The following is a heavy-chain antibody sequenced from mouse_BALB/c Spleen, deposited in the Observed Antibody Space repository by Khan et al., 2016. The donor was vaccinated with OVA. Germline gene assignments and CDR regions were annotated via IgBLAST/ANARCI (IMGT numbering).Heavy chain of an antibody. V-gene: IGHV3-6*02. CDR1: GYSITSGYF. CDR2: IRYDGNS. J-gene: IGHJ3*01. D-gene: IGHD3-1*01. Sequence: EVQLQESGPGLVKPSQSLSLTCSVTGYSITSGYFWNWIRQFPGNKLEWMGYIRYDGNSNYYPSLKNRISISRDTSKNQFFLKLKSVTPEDTATYYCARGGSSGPAWFTNWGQGTLVTVSA. CDR3: ARGGSSGPAWFTN.